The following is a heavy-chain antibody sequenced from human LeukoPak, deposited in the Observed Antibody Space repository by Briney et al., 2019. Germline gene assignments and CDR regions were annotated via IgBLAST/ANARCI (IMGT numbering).Heavy chain of an antibody. V-gene: IGHV4-59*12. D-gene: IGHD3-16*01. Sequence: SETLSLTCTVSGDSISTYYWSWIRQPPGKGLEWIGYIYYSGSTNSNPSLKSRVTISVDTSKNQFSLKLSSVTAADTAVYYCARGRMITFGGVSYPDYWGQGTLVTVSS. CDR2: IYYSGST. CDR1: GDSISTYY. J-gene: IGHJ4*02. CDR3: ARGRMITFGGVSYPDY.